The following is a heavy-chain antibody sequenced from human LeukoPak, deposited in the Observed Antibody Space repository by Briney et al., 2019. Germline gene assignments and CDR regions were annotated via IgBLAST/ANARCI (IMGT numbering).Heavy chain of an antibody. Sequence: GGSLRLSCAASGFTVSSNYMNWVRQAPGKGLEWVSVIYSGGSTYYADSVKGRFTISRDNSKNTLYLQMNSLRAEDTAVYYCARRPRRPGYSSSWEFDYWGQGTLVTVSS. V-gene: IGHV3-66*04. CDR1: GFTVSSNY. J-gene: IGHJ4*02. CDR3: ARRPRRPGYSSSWEFDY. D-gene: IGHD6-13*01. CDR2: IYSGGST.